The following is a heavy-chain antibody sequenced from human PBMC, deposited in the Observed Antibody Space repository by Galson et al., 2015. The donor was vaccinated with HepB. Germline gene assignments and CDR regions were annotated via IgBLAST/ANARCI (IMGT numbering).Heavy chain of an antibody. CDR3: TTQNSYGTDFDY. D-gene: IGHD5-18*01. V-gene: IGHV3-15*01. Sequence: SLRLSCAASGSTFSNAWMSWVRQAPGKGLEWVGRIKSKTDGGTTDYAAPVKGRFTISRDDSKNTLYLQMNSLKTEDTAVYYCTTQNSYGTDFDYWGQGTLVTVSS. CDR2: IKSKTDGGTT. CDR1: GSTFSNAW. J-gene: IGHJ4*02.